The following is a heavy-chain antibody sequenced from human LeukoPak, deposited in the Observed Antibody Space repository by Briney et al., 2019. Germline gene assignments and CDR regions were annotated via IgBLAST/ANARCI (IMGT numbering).Heavy chain of an antibody. D-gene: IGHD1-26*01. CDR1: GYSISSGYY. Sequence: SETLSLTCAVSGYSISSGYYWGWIRQPPGKGLKWIGSIYHSGSTYYNPSLKSRVTISVDTSKNQFSLKLGSVTAADTAVYYCARMAYSGSYYFDYWGQGTLVTVSS. V-gene: IGHV4-38-2*01. CDR3: ARMAYSGSYYFDY. J-gene: IGHJ4*02. CDR2: IYHSGST.